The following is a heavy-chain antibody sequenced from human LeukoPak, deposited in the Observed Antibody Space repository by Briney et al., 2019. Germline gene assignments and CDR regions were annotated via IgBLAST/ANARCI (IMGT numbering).Heavy chain of an antibody. CDR3: ARGEGVLRFDP. Sequence: PSETLSLTCTVSGGSISSGDYYWSWIRQPPGKGLEWIGYIYYSGSTYYNPSLKSRVTISVDTSKNQFSLKLSSVTAAGTAVYYCARGEGVLRFDPWGQGTLVTVSS. CDR1: GGSISSGDYY. D-gene: IGHD1-26*01. CDR2: IYYSGST. V-gene: IGHV4-30-4*08. J-gene: IGHJ5*02.